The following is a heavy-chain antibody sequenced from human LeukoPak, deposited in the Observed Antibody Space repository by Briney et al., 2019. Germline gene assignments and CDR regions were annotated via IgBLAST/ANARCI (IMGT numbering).Heavy chain of an antibody. J-gene: IGHJ4*02. V-gene: IGHV3-23*01. CDR1: GFTFSSYA. D-gene: IGHD2-2*01. CDR3: AKVLTLGYCSSTSCYRGPFDY. CDR2: ISGSGGST. Sequence: GGSLRLSCAASGFTFSSYAMSWVRQAPGKGLEWVSAISGSGGSTYYADSVKGRFTISRDNSKNTLCLQMNSLRAEYTAVYYCAKVLTLGYCSSTSCYRGPFDYWGQGTLVTVSS.